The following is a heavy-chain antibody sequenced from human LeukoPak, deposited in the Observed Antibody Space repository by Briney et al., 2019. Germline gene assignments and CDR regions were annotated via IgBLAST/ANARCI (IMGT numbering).Heavy chain of an antibody. CDR1: GFTFSHYG. V-gene: IGHV3-33*01. CDR3: ARKYYGSGRAPFDY. D-gene: IGHD3-10*01. CDR2: IWYDGSNE. J-gene: IGHJ4*02. Sequence: GGSLRLSCAASGFTFSHYGMHWVRQAPGKGLEWVAVIWYDGSNEYYADSVKGQFTISRDNSKNTLYLQMNSLRAEDTAVYYCARKYYGSGRAPFDYWGQGTLVTVSS.